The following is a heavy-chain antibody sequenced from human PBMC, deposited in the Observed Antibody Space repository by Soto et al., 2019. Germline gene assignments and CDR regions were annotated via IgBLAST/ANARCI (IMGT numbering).Heavy chain of an antibody. V-gene: IGHV3-7*05. CDR3: ARFASGKSAST. Sequence: GSLRLSCEGSGFTFSNYWMSWARQAPGKGLEWVANIKYDGSEEYYVDSVRGRFTISRDNAMNSLHLQMNSLRADDTAVYYCARFASGKSASTWGQGTLVTVSS. J-gene: IGHJ5*02. CDR2: IKYDGSEE. CDR1: GFTFSNYW. D-gene: IGHD5-12*01.